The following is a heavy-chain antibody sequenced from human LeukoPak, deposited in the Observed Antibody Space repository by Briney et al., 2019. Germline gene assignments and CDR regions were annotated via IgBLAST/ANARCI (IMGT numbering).Heavy chain of an antibody. CDR2: ISWNSGSI. CDR1: GFTFDDYA. V-gene: IGHV3-9*01. D-gene: IGHD6-13*01. J-gene: IGHJ6*02. CDR3: AKDSILKSWPRPFLGMDV. Sequence: PGGSLRLSYAASGFTFDDYAMHWVRQAPGKGLEWVSGISWNSGSIGYADSVKGRFTISRDNAKNSLYLQMNSLRAEDTALYYCAKDSILKSWPRPFLGMDVWGQGTTVTVSS.